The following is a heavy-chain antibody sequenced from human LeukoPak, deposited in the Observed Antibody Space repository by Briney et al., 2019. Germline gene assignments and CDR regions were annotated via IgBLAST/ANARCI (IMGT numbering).Heavy chain of an antibody. CDR1: GFTVSTNY. V-gene: IGHV3-53*01. D-gene: IGHD1-26*01. CDR3: VRDLGGRSGH. CDR2: IYRDDTT. Sequence: GGSLRLSCAASGFTVSTNYMSWVRQAPGKGLEWVSVIYRDDTTYYADSVKGRFTISRDNSKNTLYLQMSSLRAEDTAVCYCVRDLGGRSGHWGQGTLVTVSS. J-gene: IGHJ4*02.